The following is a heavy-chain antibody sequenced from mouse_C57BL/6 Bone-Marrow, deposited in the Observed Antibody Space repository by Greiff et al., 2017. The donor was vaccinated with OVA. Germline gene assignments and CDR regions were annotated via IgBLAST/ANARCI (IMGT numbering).Heavy chain of an antibody. V-gene: IGHV5-9*01. CDR2: ISGGGGNT. J-gene: IGHJ3*01. CDR3: ARPSNYAWFAY. CDR1: GFTFSSYT. D-gene: IGHD2-5*01. Sequence: DVQLVESGGGLVKPGGSLKLSCAASGFTFSSYTMSWVRQTPEKRLEWVATISGGGGNTYYPDSVKGRFTISRDNAKNTLYLQMSSLRSEDTALYYCARPSNYAWFAYWGQGTLVTVSA.